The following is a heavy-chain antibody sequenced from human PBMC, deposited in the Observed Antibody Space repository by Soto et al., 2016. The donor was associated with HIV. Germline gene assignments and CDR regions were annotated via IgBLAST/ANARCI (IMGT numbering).Heavy chain of an antibody. J-gene: IGHJ4*02. V-gene: IGHV4-59*01. CDR1: GGSISSYY. CDR2: IYYSGST. Sequence: QVQLQESGPGLVKPSETLSLTCTVSGGSISSYYWSWIRQPPGKGLEWIGYIYYSGSTNYNPSLKSRVTISVDTSKNQFSLKLSSVTAADTAVYYCARGGGSGSYYRPFDYWGQGTLVTVSS. D-gene: IGHD3-10*01. CDR3: ARGGGSGSYYRPFDY.